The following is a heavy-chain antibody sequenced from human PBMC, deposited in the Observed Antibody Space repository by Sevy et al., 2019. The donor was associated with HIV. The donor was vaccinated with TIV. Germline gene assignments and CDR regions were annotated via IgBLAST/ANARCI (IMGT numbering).Heavy chain of an antibody. CDR1: VFTFSTYG. CDR2: IWFDGSNT. CDR3: ARDLEFYDYGDYGPAFMPDY. J-gene: IGHJ4*02. V-gene: IGHV3-33*01. Sequence: GGSLRLSCAASVFTFSTYGMHWVRQAPGKGLEWVAVIWFDGSNTYYADSVKGRFTISRDIAKNTLHLQMNSLIAEDTAVYYCARDLEFYDYGDYGPAFMPDYWGQGTLVTVSS. D-gene: IGHD4-17*01.